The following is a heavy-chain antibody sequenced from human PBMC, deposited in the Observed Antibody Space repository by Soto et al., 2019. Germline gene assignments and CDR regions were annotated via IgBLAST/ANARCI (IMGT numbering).Heavy chain of an antibody. CDR2: MNPESRNT. D-gene: IGHD2-2*01. V-gene: IGHV1-8*01. CDR3: ARFVRHQLPTIDF. Sequence: QVQLVQSGAEVKEPGASVRVSCKASGYTFTSYDINWVRQATGQGLEWMGWMNPESRNTGYAQKFQGRVTMTRDTSISTAYMELTRLRSEDTAVYYCARFVRHQLPTIDFWGQGTLATVSS. CDR1: GYTFTSYD. J-gene: IGHJ4*02.